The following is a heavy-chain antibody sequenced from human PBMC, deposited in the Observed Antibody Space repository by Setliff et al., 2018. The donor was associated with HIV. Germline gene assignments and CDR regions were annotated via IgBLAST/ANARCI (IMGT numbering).Heavy chain of an antibody. J-gene: IGHJ5*02. D-gene: IGHD1-1*01. CDR1: GYTFTGYY. V-gene: IGHV1-46*01. CDR2: INPSGGST. CDR3: ARDIGITTTGKGWFEP. Sequence: ASVKVSCKASGYTFTGYYMHWVRQAPGQGLEWMGIINPSGGSTSYAQKFQGRVTMTMDTSTNTVYMELTSLTSDDTAVYYCARDIGITTTGKGWFEPWGQGTQVTVSS.